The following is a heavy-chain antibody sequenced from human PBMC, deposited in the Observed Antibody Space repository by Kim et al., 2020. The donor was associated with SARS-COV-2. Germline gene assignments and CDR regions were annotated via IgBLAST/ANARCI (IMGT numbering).Heavy chain of an antibody. Sequence: YADYGVGRFTISGDSSKNALYLQMDSLGAEDTAVYYCARRFAAGGGHFDYWGQGAPVTVSS. D-gene: IGHD2-15*01. V-gene: IGHV3-23*01. J-gene: IGHJ4*02. CDR3: ARRFAAGGGHFDY.